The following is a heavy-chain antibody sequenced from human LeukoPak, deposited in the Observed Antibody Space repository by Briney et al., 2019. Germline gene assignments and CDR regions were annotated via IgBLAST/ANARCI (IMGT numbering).Heavy chain of an antibody. Sequence: SETLSLTCTVSGGSISSGGYYWSWIRQHPGKGLEWIGYIYYSGSTYYNPSLKSRVTISVDTSKNQFSLKLSSVTAADTAVYYCARGDSVPPSDSRSWFDYWGQGTLVTVSS. V-gene: IGHV4-31*03. J-gene: IGHJ4*02. CDR1: GGSISSGGYY. CDR2: IYYSGST. CDR3: ARGDSVPPSDSRSWFDY. D-gene: IGHD3-22*01.